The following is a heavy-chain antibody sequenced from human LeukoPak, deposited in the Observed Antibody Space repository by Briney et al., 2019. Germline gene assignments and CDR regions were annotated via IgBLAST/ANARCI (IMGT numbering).Heavy chain of an antibody. CDR2: IYYSGST. CDR1: GGSISSYY. D-gene: IGHD3-22*01. Sequence: SETPSLTCTVSGGSISSYYWSWLRQPPGKGLEWIGYIYYSGSTNYNPSLKSRVTISVDTSKNQFSLKLSSVTAADTAVYYCARVGYDSRGSYKMDYWGQGTLVTVSS. V-gene: IGHV4-59*01. CDR3: ARVGYDSRGSYKMDY. J-gene: IGHJ4*02.